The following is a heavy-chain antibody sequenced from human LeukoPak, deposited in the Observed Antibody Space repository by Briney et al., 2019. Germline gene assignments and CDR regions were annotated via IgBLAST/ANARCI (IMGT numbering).Heavy chain of an antibody. CDR1: GFTFDDYA. D-gene: IGHD3-22*01. CDR2: ISWNSGSI. CDR3: AKGDSSGYYYSTAFDI. V-gene: IGHV3-9*03. J-gene: IGHJ3*02. Sequence: GGSLRLSCAASGFTFDDYAMHWVRQAPGKGLEWVSGISWNSGSIGYADSVKGRFTISRDNAKNSLYLQMNSLRAEDMALYYCAKGDSSGYYYSTAFDIWGQGTMVTVSS.